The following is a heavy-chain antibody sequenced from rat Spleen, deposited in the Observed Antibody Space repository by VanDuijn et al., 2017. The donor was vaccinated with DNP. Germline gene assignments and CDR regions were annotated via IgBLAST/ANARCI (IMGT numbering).Heavy chain of an antibody. CDR1: GFNFNDYW. J-gene: IGHJ2*01. CDR2: ISYNGGTP. Sequence: EVKLVESGGGLVQPGRSLKLSCTASGFNFNDYWMAWVRQAPAKGLEWVATISYNGGTPYYRDSVKGRFTISRDNAQSTLYLQMDSLRSEDTATYYCAKHDGTEGIDFDYWGQGVMVTVSS. CDR3: AKHDGTEGIDFDY. V-gene: IGHV5-29*01. D-gene: IGHD1-11*01.